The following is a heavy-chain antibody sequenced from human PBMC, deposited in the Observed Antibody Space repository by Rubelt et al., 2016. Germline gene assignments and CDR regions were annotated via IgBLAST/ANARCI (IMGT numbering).Heavy chain of an antibody. Sequence: GEIGGGLVHPGGSLRLSCVASGFTFSTYWMHWVRQAPGKGLGWVSRIDDDGSTTDYADSVKGRINMSRDNAKNSLYMQMNSLRAEDTALYYLAREIRKVGANDCWGQGTLVTVSS. J-gene: IGHJ4*02. CDR3: AREIRKVGANDC. CDR2: IDDDGSTT. D-gene: IGHD1-26*01. CDR1: GFTFSTYW. V-gene: IGHV3-74*01.